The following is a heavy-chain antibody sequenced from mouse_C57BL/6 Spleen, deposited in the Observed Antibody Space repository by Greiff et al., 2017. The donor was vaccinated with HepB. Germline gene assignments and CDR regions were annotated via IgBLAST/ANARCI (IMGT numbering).Heavy chain of an antibody. J-gene: IGHJ3*01. Sequence: VQVVESGAELVRPGASVTLSCKASGYTFTDYEMHWVKQTPVHGLEWIGAIDPETGGTAYNQKFKGKAILTADKSSSTAYMELRSLTSEDSAVYYCTRRDTTVVEGFAYWGQGTLVTVSA. D-gene: IGHD1-1*01. CDR3: TRRDTTVVEGFAY. CDR2: IDPETGGT. CDR1: GYTFTDYE. V-gene: IGHV1-15*01.